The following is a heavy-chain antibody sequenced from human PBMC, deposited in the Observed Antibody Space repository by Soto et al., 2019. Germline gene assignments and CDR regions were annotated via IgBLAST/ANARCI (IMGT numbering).Heavy chain of an antibody. J-gene: IGHJ4*02. CDR2: ISGSGGNT. V-gene: IGHV3-23*01. CDR3: AKVPLGGDCLDY. CDR1: GFTFSSYA. D-gene: IGHD2-21*02. Sequence: EVQLLESGGGLVQPGGSLRLSCAASGFTFSSYAMSWVRQAPGKGLDWVSMISGSGGNTYYADSVRGRFTISRDNSKNTLYPQMNSLRAEDTAVYYCAKVPLGGDCLDYWGQGTLVTVSS.